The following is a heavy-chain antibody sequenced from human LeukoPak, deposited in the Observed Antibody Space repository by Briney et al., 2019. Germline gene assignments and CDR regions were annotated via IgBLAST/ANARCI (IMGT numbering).Heavy chain of an antibody. CDR2: MNPNSGNT. J-gene: IGHJ5*02. V-gene: IGHV1-8*01. CDR1: EYTFTSYD. CDR3: ARGGPGLRYFDWLLGRDWFDP. D-gene: IGHD3-9*01. Sequence: ASVKVSCKASEYTFTSYDINRVRQATGQGLEWMGWMNPNSGNTGYAQKFQGRVTMTRNTSISTAYMELSSLRSEDTAVYYCARGGPGLRYFDWLLGRDWFDPWGQGTLVTVSS.